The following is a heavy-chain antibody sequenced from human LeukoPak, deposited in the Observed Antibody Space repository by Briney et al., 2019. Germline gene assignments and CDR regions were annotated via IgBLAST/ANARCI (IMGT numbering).Heavy chain of an antibody. CDR2: INPNSGVT. Sequence: ASVKVSCKASGYTFTGYYMHWVRQAPGQGLEWMGWINPNSGVTNYAQKFQGRVTMTRDTSISTAYMELSRLRSDDTAVYYCARVLDSGYPVWDCWGQGTLVTVS. CDR1: GYTFTGYY. CDR3: ARVLDSGYPVWDC. V-gene: IGHV1-2*02. J-gene: IGHJ4*02. D-gene: IGHD5-12*01.